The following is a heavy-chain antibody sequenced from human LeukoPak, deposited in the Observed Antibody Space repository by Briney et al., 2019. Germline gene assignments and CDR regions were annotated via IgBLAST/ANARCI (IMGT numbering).Heavy chain of an antibody. CDR1: GFTFDDYA. Sequence: PGGSLRLSCAASGFTFDDYAMHWVRQAPGKGLVWVSRISPDGSSTSYGDSVKGRFTISRDNAKNTVYLQMNSLRAEDTAVYYCIRSRSGSYGYFDYWGQGTLVTVSS. V-gene: IGHV3-74*01. J-gene: IGHJ4*02. D-gene: IGHD3-10*01. CDR3: IRSRSGSYGYFDY. CDR2: ISPDGSST.